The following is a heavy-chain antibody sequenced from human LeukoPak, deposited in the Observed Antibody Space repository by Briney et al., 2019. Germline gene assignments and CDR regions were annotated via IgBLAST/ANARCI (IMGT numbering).Heavy chain of an antibody. CDR1: GFTFSSYE. CDR3: ARVIAGEWELPNNDY. D-gene: IGHD1-26*01. CDR2: ISSSGSTI. J-gene: IGHJ4*02. V-gene: IGHV3-48*03. Sequence: GGSLRLSCAASGFTFSSYEMNWVRQAPGKGLEWVSYISSSGSTIYYADSVKGRFTTSRDNAKNSLYLQMNSLRAEDTAVYYCARVIAGEWELPNNDYWGQGTLVTVSS.